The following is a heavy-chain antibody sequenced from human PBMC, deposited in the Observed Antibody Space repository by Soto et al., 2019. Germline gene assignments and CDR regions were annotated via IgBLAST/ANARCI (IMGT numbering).Heavy chain of an antibody. D-gene: IGHD2-2*01. V-gene: IGHV4-31*03. CDR1: GASMSSKGYY. J-gene: IGHJ4*02. Sequence: QVQLQESGPGLVKTSQTLSLSCTVSGASMSSKGYYWSWIRQQPGKGLEWIGYIYYSGSIYYNPSIRSRVTISVDTSENRLSLRLNSVTAADTAVYYCAAGFCSTPNCPGRDFDYWGQGTLVTVSS. CDR2: IYYSGSI. CDR3: AAGFCSTPNCPGRDFDY.